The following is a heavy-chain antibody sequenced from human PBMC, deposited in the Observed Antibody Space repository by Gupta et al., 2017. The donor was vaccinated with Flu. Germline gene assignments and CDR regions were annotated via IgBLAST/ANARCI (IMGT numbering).Heavy chain of an antibody. CDR3: ARESSSSPLSY. Sequence: VQPGGSLRLSCAASGFTFSSYWMSWVRQAPGKGLEWVANIKQDGSEKYYVDSVKGRFTISRDNAKNSLYLQMNSLRAEDTAVYHCARESSSSPLSYWGQGTLVTVSS. D-gene: IGHD6-6*01. J-gene: IGHJ4*02. CDR1: GFTFSSYW. CDR2: IKQDGSEK. V-gene: IGHV3-7*01.